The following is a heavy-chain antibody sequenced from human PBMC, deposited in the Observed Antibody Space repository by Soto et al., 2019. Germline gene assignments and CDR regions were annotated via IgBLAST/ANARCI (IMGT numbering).Heavy chain of an antibody. Sequence: SVKVSCKASGGTFSSYAISWVRQAPGQGLEWMGGIIPIFGTANYAQKFQGRVTITADESTSTAYMELSSLRSEDTAVYYCASNYDDSSGPREEGAFDSWGKGTMVTVSS. CDR1: GGTFSSYA. CDR2: IIPIFGTA. CDR3: ASNYDDSSGPREEGAFDS. J-gene: IGHJ3*02. V-gene: IGHV1-69*13. D-gene: IGHD3-22*01.